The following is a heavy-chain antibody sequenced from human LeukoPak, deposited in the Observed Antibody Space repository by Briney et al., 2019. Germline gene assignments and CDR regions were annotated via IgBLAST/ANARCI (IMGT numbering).Heavy chain of an antibody. CDR3: ARDWSSGWSGEAFDI. D-gene: IGHD6-19*01. CDR1: GDSISSYY. Sequence: SETLSLTCTVSGDSISSYYWNWVRQPAGKGLEWIGRIYTSRITNYNPSLKSRVTMSVDTSKNQFSLKLSSVTAADTAVYYCARDWSSGWSGEAFDIWGQGTMVTVSS. V-gene: IGHV4-4*07. J-gene: IGHJ3*02. CDR2: IYTSRIT.